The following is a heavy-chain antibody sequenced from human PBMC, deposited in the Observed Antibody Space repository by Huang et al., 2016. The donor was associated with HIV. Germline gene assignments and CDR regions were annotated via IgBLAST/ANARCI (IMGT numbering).Heavy chain of an antibody. CDR1: GYTFTTYY. D-gene: IGHD1-26*01. V-gene: IGHV1-2*02. CDR2: INPNSGNT. Sequence: QLQLVQSGAEVKKPGASVKVSCKASGYTFTTYYMHWVRQAPGKGLGWMGWINPNSGNTNYAQKCQGRVTMNRDTSINTVYMELNSLKSDDTAVYYCARVTWTYSYFDYWGQGALVTVSS. CDR3: ARVTWTYSYFDY. J-gene: IGHJ4*02.